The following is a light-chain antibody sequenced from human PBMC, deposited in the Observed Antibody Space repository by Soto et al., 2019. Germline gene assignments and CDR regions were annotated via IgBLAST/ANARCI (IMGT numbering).Light chain of an antibody. J-gene: IGLJ1*01. CDR1: RSDVGSYNL. V-gene: IGLV2-23*02. CDR2: EVS. Sequence: QSAPTQPAPVSGAPGQSITISCPGTRSDVGSYNLVSWYQQHPGKAPKLMIYEVSKRPSGVSNRFSGSKSGNTASLTISGLQAEDEADYYCCSYAGSSTFEVFGTGTKVTVL. CDR3: CSYAGSSTFEV.